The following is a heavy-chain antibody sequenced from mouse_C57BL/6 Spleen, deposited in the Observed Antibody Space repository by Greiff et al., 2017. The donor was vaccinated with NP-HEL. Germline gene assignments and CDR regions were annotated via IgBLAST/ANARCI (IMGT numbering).Heavy chain of an antibody. D-gene: IGHD1-1*01. J-gene: IGHJ4*01. CDR2: ISSGGDYI. Sequence: EVKLVESGEGLVKPGGSLKLSCAASGFTFSSYAMSWVRQTPEKRLEWVAYISSGGDYIYYADTVKGRFTISRDNARNTLYLQMSSLKSEDTAMYYCTREGNYHVNYYAMDYWGQGTSVTVSS. CDR1: GFTFSSYA. CDR3: TREGNYHVNYYAMDY. V-gene: IGHV5-9-1*02.